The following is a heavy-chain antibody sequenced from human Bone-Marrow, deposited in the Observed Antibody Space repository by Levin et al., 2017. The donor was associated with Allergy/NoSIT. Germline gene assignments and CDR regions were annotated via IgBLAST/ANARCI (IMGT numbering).Heavy chain of an antibody. Sequence: GESLKISCEVSGFTFADYAMHWVRQAPVKGLEWVAGISYDGTSTYYADSVKGRITISRDNSRGTVFLQMNSLRSEDTAVYYCAGRWTSSYSWVGYFYYMDGWGKGTTVTVSS. J-gene: IGHJ6*03. V-gene: IGHV3-30-3*01. CDR1: GFTFADYA. CDR3: AGRWTSSYSWVGYFYYMDG. D-gene: IGHD5-18*01. CDR2: ISYDGTST.